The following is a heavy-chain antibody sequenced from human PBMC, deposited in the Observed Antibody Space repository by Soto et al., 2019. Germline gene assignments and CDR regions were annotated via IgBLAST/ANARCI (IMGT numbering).Heavy chain of an antibody. Sequence: QVQLVQSGAELKKPGSSVKVSCKASGGTFSSYAISWVRQAPGQGLEWMGGIIPIFGTANYAQKFQGRVTITADESTSTAYMELSSLRSEDTAVYYCARSRYLIAPRAFFDYWGQGTLVTVSS. CDR3: ARSRYLIAPRAFFDY. J-gene: IGHJ4*02. D-gene: IGHD6-13*01. CDR2: IIPIFGTA. V-gene: IGHV1-69*01. CDR1: GGTFSSYA.